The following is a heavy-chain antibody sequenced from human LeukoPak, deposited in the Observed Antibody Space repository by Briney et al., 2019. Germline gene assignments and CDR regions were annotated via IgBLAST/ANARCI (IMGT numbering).Heavy chain of an antibody. CDR3: ARGEGYCSGGSCVYYYYYMDV. CDR2: IKQDGSEK. V-gene: IGHV3-7*01. D-gene: IGHD2-15*01. CDR1: GFTFSSYW. Sequence: PGGSLRLSCAASGFTFSSYWMSWVRQAPGKGLEWVANIKQDGSEKYYVDSVKGRFTISRDNAKNSLYLQMNSLRAEDTAVYYCARGEGYCSGGSCVYYYYYMDVWGKGTTVTVSS. J-gene: IGHJ6*03.